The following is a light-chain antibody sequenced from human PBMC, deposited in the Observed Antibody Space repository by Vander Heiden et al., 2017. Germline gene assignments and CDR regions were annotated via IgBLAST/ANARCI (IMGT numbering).Light chain of an antibody. CDR2: AAS. Sequence: IQLTLSPSSLSASVGDRVTITCQASQSISNYLNWYQQKPGKAPKLLIYAASSLESGVPSRFSGSGSGTDFTFTISSLQPEDIATYYCQQNYNPPPTFGAGTKVDIK. CDR3: QQNYNPPPT. CDR1: QSISNY. J-gene: IGKJ4*01. V-gene: IGKV1-33*01.